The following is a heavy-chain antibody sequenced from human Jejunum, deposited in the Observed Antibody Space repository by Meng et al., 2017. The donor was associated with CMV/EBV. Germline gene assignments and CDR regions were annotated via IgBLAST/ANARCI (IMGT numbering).Heavy chain of an antibody. CDR1: GITVSSTY. CDR3: ARASLHTHMDV. Sequence: SCPPSGITVSSTYLSGVRQAPGKGLEWVSVIYSTGGTYYADSVRGRFAISRDNSKNTVILQMNSLRVEDTAVYFCARASLHTHMDVWGQGTTVTVSS. V-gene: IGHV3-53*01. CDR2: IYSTGGT. D-gene: IGHD5/OR15-5a*01. J-gene: IGHJ6*02.